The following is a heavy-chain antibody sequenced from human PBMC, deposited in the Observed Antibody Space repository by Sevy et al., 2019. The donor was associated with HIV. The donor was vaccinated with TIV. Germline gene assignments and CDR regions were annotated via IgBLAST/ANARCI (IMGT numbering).Heavy chain of an antibody. CDR3: ARGIAAIPIPGAFDL. D-gene: IGHD2-15*01. V-gene: IGHV3-74*01. Sequence: GGSLRLSFAASEFTFRTYWMHWVRQPPWKGLLWVSRISSDGRSTNYADSVKGRFTVSRDNAKNTLYLQMNSLRAEDTAVYYCARGIAAIPIPGAFDLWGQGTRVTVSS. CDR2: ISSDGRST. CDR1: EFTFRTYW. J-gene: IGHJ3*01.